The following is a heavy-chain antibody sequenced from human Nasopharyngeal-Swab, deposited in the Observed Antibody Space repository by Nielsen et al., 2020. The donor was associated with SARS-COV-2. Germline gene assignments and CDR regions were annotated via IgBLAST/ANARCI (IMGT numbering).Heavy chain of an antibody. CDR3: ARGREEKKDIVVVVAATYYYYYYGMDV. CDR2: IIPIFGTA. Sequence: SVKVSCKASGGTFSSYAISWVRQAPGQGLVWMGGIIPIFGTANYAQKFQGRVTITADESTSTAYMELSSLRSEDTAVYYCARGREEKKDIVVVVAATYYYYYYGMDVWGQGTTVTVSS. J-gene: IGHJ6*02. V-gene: IGHV1-69*13. CDR1: GGTFSSYA. D-gene: IGHD2-15*01.